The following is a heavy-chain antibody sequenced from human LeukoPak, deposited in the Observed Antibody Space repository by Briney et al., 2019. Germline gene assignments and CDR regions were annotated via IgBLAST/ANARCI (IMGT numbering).Heavy chain of an antibody. V-gene: IGHV4-39*01. D-gene: IGHD3-3*01. CDR2: IYYSGST. J-gene: IGHJ6*03. CDR3: ARRTMIFGVAAYMDV. Sequence: SETLSLTCSVSGGSISSSHYYWGWIRQPPGKGLEWIGSIYYSGSTDYNTSLRSRLTISVDMSKNQFSLKMRSVTAADTAIYYCARRTMIFGVAAYMDVWGKGTTVTVPS. CDR1: GGSISSSHYY.